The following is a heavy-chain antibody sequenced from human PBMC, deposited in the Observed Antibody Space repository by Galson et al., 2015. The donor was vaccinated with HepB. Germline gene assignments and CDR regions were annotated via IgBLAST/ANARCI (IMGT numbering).Heavy chain of an antibody. CDR1: GFTFSSYA. J-gene: IGHJ4*02. CDR3: AKGGEQQRYWGLYYFDY. CDR2: ISGSGGST. D-gene: IGHD6-13*01. V-gene: IGHV3-23*01. Sequence: SLRLSCAASGFTFSSYAMSWVRQAPGKGLEWVSAISGSGGSTYYADSVKGRFTISRDNSKNTLYLQMNSLRAEDTAVYYCAKGGEQQRYWGLYYFDYWGQGTLVTVSS.